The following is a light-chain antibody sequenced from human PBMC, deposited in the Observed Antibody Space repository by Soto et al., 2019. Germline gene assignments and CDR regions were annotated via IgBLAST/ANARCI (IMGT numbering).Light chain of an antibody. CDR1: QDIAIY. J-gene: IGKJ5*01. CDR3: QQYDTYPYT. V-gene: IGKV1-9*01. Sequence: IQLNQSPASLSASVGDRVTFTCRASQDIAIYLAWYQQKPGEAPNLLIHTASTLHGGVPSRFSGSGSGTEFTLTISSLQPDDYATYYCQQYDTYPYTFGQGTRLEIK. CDR2: TAS.